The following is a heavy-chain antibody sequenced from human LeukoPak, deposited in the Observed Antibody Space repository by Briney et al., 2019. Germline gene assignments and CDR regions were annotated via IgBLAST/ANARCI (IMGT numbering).Heavy chain of an antibody. CDR3: ARVRSLYYGVWTRFDY. CDR1: GDSVSSNSAA. V-gene: IGHV6-1*01. D-gene: IGHD2-8*01. Sequence: PSQTLSPTCAISGDSVSSNSAAWNWIRQSPSRGLEWLGRTYYRSKWYNDYAVSVKSRITINPDTSKNQFSLQLNSVTPEDTAVYYCARVRSLYYGVWTRFDYWGQGTLVTVSS. J-gene: IGHJ4*02. CDR2: TYYRSKWYN.